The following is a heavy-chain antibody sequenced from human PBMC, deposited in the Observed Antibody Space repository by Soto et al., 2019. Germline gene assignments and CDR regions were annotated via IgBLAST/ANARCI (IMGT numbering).Heavy chain of an antibody. CDR1: GFTFSSYA. J-gene: IGHJ4*02. V-gene: IGHV3-30-3*01. CDR2: ISFDGSNK. CDR3: ARDRRVGHGYNLEFDF. D-gene: IGHD5-12*01. Sequence: QVQLVESGGGVVQPERSLRLSCAASGFTFSSYAIHWVRQAPAKGLAWVSFISFDGSNKYYADSVKGRFTISRDNSNNTLYLQMNSLRPEDTAVYYCARDRRVGHGYNLEFDFWGQGTLVAVSS.